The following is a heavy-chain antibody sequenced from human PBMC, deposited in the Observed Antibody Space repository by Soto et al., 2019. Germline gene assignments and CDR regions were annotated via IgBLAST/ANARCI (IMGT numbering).Heavy chain of an antibody. D-gene: IGHD1-1*01. CDR2: MNRDGTNI. J-gene: IGHJ3*02. CDR1: EFTFNVYW. Sequence: DVQLVESGGGLVQPGGSLRLSCAAPEFTFNVYWVHWVRQAPGKGLVWVAHMNRDGTNINYADSVKDRFTISRDHAKNALYLQMNSLRVEDTAVYYCVRDRGQPDAFDIWGQGTVVTVSA. V-gene: IGHV3-74*01. CDR3: VRDRGQPDAFDI.